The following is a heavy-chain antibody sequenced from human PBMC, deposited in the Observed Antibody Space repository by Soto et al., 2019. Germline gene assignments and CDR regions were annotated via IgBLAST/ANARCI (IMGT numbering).Heavy chain of an antibody. V-gene: IGHV1-18*01. Sequence: ASVKVSCKASGYTFNIYGINWVRQAPGQGLEWMGWISPYNGNQKYAQNLQGRVTMTTDTSTSTAYMELRSLRSDDTAMYYCARDLDGSGSYYTDSWGQGTPVTVSS. D-gene: IGHD3-10*01. CDR3: ARDLDGSGSYYTDS. CDR1: GYTFNIYG. J-gene: IGHJ5*02. CDR2: ISPYNGNQ.